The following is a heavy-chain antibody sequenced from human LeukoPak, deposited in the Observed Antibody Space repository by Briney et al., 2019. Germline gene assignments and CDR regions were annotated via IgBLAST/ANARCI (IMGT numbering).Heavy chain of an antibody. CDR2: IYHSGST. D-gene: IGHD5-12*01. J-gene: IGHJ4*02. Sequence: SETLSLTCTVSGYSISSAYYWGWIRQPPGKGLEWIGSIYHSGSTSYNPSLKSRVTISVDTSKNQFSLKLSSVTAADTAVYYCARGWDIVAYFDYWGQGTLVTVSS. CDR1: GYSISSAYY. CDR3: ARGWDIVAYFDY. V-gene: IGHV4-38-2*02.